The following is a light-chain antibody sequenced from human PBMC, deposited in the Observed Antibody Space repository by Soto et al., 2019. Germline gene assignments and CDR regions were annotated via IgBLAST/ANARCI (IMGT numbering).Light chain of an antibody. CDR2: DVS. V-gene: IGLV2-11*01. CDR1: SSDVGSYDR. Sequence: QSVLTQPPSMSGSPGQSVTISCSGTSSDVGSYDRVSWYQQPPGTAPKLMIYDVSKRPSGVPDRFSGAKSGSTASLTISGLQAEDEAVYYCCSYAGSYTWVFGGGTKLTVL. J-gene: IGLJ3*02. CDR3: CSYAGSYTWV.